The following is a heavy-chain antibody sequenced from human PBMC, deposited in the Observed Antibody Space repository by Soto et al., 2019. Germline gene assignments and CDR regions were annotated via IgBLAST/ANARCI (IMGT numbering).Heavy chain of an antibody. Sequence: EVQLVESGGGLVQPGGSLRLSCAASGFSFSSFWMHWVRQAPGKGLVWVSRINRDGSSTSYADSVEGRFTISRDNAKNAQYLLINKLSTEEKAVYYCARCSVGVEVATEPVDCWGQGTLVTVSS. V-gene: IGHV3-74*01. CDR1: GFSFSSFW. J-gene: IGHJ4*02. CDR3: ARCSVGVEVATEPVDC. CDR2: INRDGSST. D-gene: IGHD2-15*01.